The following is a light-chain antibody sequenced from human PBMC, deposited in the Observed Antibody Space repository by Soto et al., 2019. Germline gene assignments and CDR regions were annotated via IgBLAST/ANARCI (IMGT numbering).Light chain of an antibody. CDR2: GAS. V-gene: IGKV3-20*01. CDR3: QQYGSSLYT. J-gene: IGKJ2*01. Sequence: EIVLTQSPGTLSLSPGDRATISCRVSQRVSSNYLAWYQQRPGQAPRLLIYGASSRATGIPDRFSGSGSGTDFTLTINRLEPEDFAVYYCQQYGSSLYTFGQGTKVDIK. CDR1: QRVSSNY.